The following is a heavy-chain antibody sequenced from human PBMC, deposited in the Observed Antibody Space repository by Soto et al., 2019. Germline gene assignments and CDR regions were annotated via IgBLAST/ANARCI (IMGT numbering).Heavy chain of an antibody. CDR2: IYSGGST. J-gene: IGHJ4*02. Sequence: EVPLVESGGGLVQPGGSLRLSCAASGFTVSSNYMSWVRQAPGKGLEWVSVIYSGGSTYYADSVKGRFTISRDNSKNTLYLQMNSLRAEDTAVYYCASHYYDSSGPSGVWGQGTLVTVSS. CDR1: GFTVSSNY. CDR3: ASHYYDSSGPSGV. V-gene: IGHV3-66*04. D-gene: IGHD3-22*01.